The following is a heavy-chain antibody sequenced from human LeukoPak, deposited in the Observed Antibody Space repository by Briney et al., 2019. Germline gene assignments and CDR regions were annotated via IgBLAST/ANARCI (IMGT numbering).Heavy chain of an antibody. Sequence: SQTLSLTCAISGDSVSSNSAAWKWIRQSPSRGLEWLVRTYYRSKWYNDYAISVKSRITIDPDTSKSQFSLQLNSVTPEDTAVYYCARRLTQYDCFDPWGQGILVTVSS. CDR1: GDSVSSNSAA. CDR2: TYYRSKWYN. J-gene: IGHJ5*02. D-gene: IGHD2-2*01. CDR3: ARRLTQYDCFDP. V-gene: IGHV6-1*01.